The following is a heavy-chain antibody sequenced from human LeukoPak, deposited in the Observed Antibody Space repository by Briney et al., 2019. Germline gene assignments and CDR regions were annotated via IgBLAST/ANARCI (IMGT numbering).Heavy chain of an antibody. CDR3: ARRSIVGARDY. Sequence: SETLSLTCTVSDDSTSSFYWNWIRQPPGKGLEWIGYIYYSGSTSYNPSLKSRVTMSVDTSKNQFSLKLSSVTGADTAVYYCARRSIVGARDYWGQGTLVTVSS. V-gene: IGHV4-59*12. D-gene: IGHD1-26*01. J-gene: IGHJ4*02. CDR1: DDSTSSFY. CDR2: IYYSGST.